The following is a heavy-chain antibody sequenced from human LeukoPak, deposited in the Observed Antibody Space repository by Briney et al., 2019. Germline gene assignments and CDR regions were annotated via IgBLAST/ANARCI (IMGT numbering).Heavy chain of an antibody. J-gene: IGHJ6*03. CDR2: ISSSSSYI. CDR3: ARAYPFHYYMDV. D-gene: IGHD3-3*02. CDR1: AFTFSSYS. Sequence: PGGSLRLSCAASAFTFSSYSMNWVRQAPGKGLEWVSSISSSSSYIYYADSVKGRFTISRDNAKNSLYLQMNSLRAEDTAVYYCARAYPFHYYMDVWGKGTTVTVSS. V-gene: IGHV3-21*01.